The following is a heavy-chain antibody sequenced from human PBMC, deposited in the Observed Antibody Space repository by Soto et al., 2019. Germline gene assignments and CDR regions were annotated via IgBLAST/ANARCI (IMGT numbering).Heavy chain of an antibody. J-gene: IGHJ4*02. CDR1: GGSVSSGSYY. D-gene: IGHD5-12*01. V-gene: IGHV4-61*01. CDR3: ARERGSGYDRYYFDY. CDR2: IYYSGST. Sequence: SETLSLTCTVSGGSVSSGSYYWSWIRQPPGKGLEWIGYIYYSGSTNYNPSLKSRVTISVDTSKNQFSLKLSSVTAADTAVYYCARERGSGYDRYYFDYWGQGTLVTVSS.